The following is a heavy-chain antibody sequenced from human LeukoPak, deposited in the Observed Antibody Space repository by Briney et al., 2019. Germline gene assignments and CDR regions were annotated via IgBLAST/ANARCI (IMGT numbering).Heavy chain of an antibody. V-gene: IGHV4-30-4*07. CDR3: VRGVGGEYFYFDR. J-gene: IGHJ4*02. D-gene: IGHD1-26*01. CDR2: IYHSGAA. CDR1: GDSISSDGHS. Sequence: SEALSLTCGVSGDSISSDGHSWSWIRQPPGKGLEWVGYIYHSGAAYHNPSLKSRLALSVDTSNNQFSLRLRSVTAADTAVYYCVRGVGGEYFYFDRWGQGALVTVSA.